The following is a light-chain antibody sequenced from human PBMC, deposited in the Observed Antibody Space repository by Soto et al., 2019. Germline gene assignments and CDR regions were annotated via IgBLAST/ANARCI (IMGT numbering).Light chain of an antibody. CDR3: QQSYSTPT. V-gene: IGKV1-8*01. J-gene: IGKJ5*01. CDR1: QGISSY. Sequence: AIRMTQSPSSFSASTGDRVTITCRASQGISSYLAWYQQKPGKAPKLLIYATSSLQSGVPSRFSGSGSGTDFTLTISSLQPEDFATYVCQQSYSTPTFGQGTRLEIK. CDR2: ATS.